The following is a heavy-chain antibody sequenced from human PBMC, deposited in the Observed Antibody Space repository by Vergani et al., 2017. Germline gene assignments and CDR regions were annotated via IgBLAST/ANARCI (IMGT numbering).Heavy chain of an antibody. D-gene: IGHD6-13*01. CDR3: AKDLGYSSSWYAILRYYGMDV. CDR1: GFSFRGHG. CDR2: ISYDGDRR. J-gene: IGHJ6*02. V-gene: IGHV3-30*18. Sequence: QVHLVESGGGVVQPGRSLTLSCVASGFSFRGHGMHWVRQAPGKGLEWVAMISYDGDRRDYGDFAKGRFTISRDSSKTVYLQMNSLRVEDTAMYFCAKDLGYSSSWYAILRYYGMDVWGQGTTVTVSS.